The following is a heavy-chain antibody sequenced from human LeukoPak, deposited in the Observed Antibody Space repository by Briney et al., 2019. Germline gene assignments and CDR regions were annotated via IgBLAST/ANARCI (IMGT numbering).Heavy chain of an antibody. J-gene: IGHJ4*02. V-gene: IGHV1-2*02. CDR2: INPYSGAI. CDR1: GFTFTDEY. CDR3: ARDPKSQLLLDY. Sequence: ASEKVSCKSSGFTFTDEYIHWVRQAPGQRLEWMGWINPYSGAINYAQKFQGRVTLTRDTSISTAYMELSRLTSGDTAVYYCARDPKSQLLLDYWGQGTLVTVSS. D-gene: IGHD2-2*01.